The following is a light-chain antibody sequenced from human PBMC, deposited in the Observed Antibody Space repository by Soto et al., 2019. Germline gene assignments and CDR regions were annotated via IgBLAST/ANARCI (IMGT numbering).Light chain of an antibody. CDR2: DAY. V-gene: IGKV3-11*01. J-gene: IGKJ5*01. CDR1: QNFGSSY. CDR3: QQRHMWPIT. Sequence: EIVMTQSPGTLSLSPGERATLSCRASQNFGSSYLAWYQQKPGQAPRLLIYDAYNRATGIPPRFSGSGSGTDFTLTISSLEPEDSAVYYCQQRHMWPITFGQGTRLEIK.